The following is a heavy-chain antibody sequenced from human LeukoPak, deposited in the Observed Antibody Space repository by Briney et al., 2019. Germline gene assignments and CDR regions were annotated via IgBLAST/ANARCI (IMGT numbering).Heavy chain of an antibody. D-gene: IGHD3-3*01. CDR3: ARGGDSLPFDY. J-gene: IGHJ4*02. Sequence: GGSLRLSCAASGFSVNNLYMSWVRQAPGKGLEWVSVIYSGDRTYYADSVKGRFTISRDNSKNTLYLQMNSLRAEDTAVYYCARGGDSLPFDYWGQGTLVTVSS. CDR2: IYSGDRT. V-gene: IGHV3-66*01. CDR1: GFSVNNLY.